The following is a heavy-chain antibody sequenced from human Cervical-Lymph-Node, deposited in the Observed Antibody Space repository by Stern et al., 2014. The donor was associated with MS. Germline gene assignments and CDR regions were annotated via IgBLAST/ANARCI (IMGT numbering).Heavy chain of an antibody. J-gene: IGHJ3*02. CDR3: VRESYYDAFDI. Sequence: EVQLVESGGGLVQPGGSLRLSCPASGLTFGAFWMHWSRKAPGKGLGWVSRIDTEGSRTTYADSVKGRFTISRDNANNTLYLQMSSLRVEDTAVYYCVRESYYDAFDIWGQGTLVTVSS. V-gene: IGHV3-74*01. CDR1: GLTFGAFW. CDR2: IDTEGSRT. D-gene: IGHD3-22*01.